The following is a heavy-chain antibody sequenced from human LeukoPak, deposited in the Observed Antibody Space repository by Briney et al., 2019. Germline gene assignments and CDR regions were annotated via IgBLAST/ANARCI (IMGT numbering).Heavy chain of an antibody. CDR2: INPNSGGT. CDR3: ARTYYYGSGSYYVFDY. J-gene: IGHJ4*02. V-gene: IGHV1-2*02. Sequence: ASVKVSCKASGYTFTGYYMHWVRQAPGQGLEWMGWINPNSGGTNYAQKFQGRVTMTRDTSISTAYMELGRLRSDDTAVYYCARTYYYGSGSYYVFDYWGQGTLVTVSS. D-gene: IGHD3-10*01. CDR1: GYTFTGYY.